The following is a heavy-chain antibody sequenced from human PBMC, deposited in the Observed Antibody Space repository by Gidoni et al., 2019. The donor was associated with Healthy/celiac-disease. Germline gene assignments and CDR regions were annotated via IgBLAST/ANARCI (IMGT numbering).Heavy chain of an antibody. D-gene: IGHD3-10*01. CDR1: GGSISSGGYS. CDR3: ARGRSTMVRGVISWVSP. CDR2: IYHSGST. V-gene: IGHV4-30-2*01. Sequence: QLQLQESGSGLVKPSQTLSLTCAVSGGSISSGGYSWSWIRQPPGKGLEWIGYIYHSGSTYYNPSLKSRVTISVDRSKNQFSLKLSSVTAADTAVYYCARGRSTMVRGVISWVSPWGQGTLVTVSS. J-gene: IGHJ5*02.